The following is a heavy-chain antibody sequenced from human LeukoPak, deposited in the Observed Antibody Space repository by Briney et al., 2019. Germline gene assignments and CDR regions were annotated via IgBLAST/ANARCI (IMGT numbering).Heavy chain of an antibody. D-gene: IGHD2-15*01. CDR2: INHSGST. J-gene: IGHJ4*02. Sequence: SETLSLTCAVYGGSFSGYYWSWIRQPPGKGLEWIGEINHSGSTNYNPSLKSRVTVSVDTSKNQFSLKLSSVTAADTAVYYCARGYHSSFGDIVVVVAATTFDYWGREPWSPSPQ. CDR3: ARGYHSSFGDIVVVVAATTFDY. CDR1: GGSFSGYY. V-gene: IGHV4-34*01.